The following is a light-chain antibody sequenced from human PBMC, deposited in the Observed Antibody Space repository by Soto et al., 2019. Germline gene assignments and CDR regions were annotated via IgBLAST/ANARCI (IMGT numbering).Light chain of an antibody. CDR2: EVS. CDR1: SSDVGTYKY. CDR3: SSYDKNNNFKFV. J-gene: IGLJ1*01. V-gene: IGLV2-8*01. Sequence: QSALTQPPSASGSPGQSVTISCTGTSSDVGTYKYVSWYQQHPGKAPKLMIYEVSKRPSGVPDRFSGSKSGNTASLTVSGRQADDEADYYCSSYDKNNNFKFVFGTGTKLTVL.